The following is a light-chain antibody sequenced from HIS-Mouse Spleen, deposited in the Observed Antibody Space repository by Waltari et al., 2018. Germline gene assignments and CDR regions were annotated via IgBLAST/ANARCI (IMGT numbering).Light chain of an antibody. CDR2: EDS. J-gene: IGLJ2*01. Sequence: YELTQPPSVSVSSGQTARITCSGDALPKKYAYWYQQKSGQAPVLVIYEDSKRPSGIPERFSGSSSGTMATLTISGAQVEDEADYYCYSTDSSGNHRVFGGGTKLTVL. CDR3: YSTDSSGNHRV. V-gene: IGLV3-10*01. CDR1: ALPKKY.